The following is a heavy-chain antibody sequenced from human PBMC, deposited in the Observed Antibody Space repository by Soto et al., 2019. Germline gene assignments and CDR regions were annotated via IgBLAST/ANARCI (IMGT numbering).Heavy chain of an antibody. D-gene: IGHD3-9*01. CDR3: AGAWGYFDRLFEVGTNWFDP. Sequence: QVQLQESGPGLVKPSQTLSLTCTVSGGSISSGGYYWSWIRQHPGKGLEWIGYIYYSGSTYYNPSLKSRVPISVVTSKNQSSLTLSSVTAADTAVYYCAGAWGYFDRLFEVGTNWFDPWGQGTLVTVSS. CDR2: IYYSGST. CDR1: GGSISSGGYY. J-gene: IGHJ5*02. V-gene: IGHV4-31*03.